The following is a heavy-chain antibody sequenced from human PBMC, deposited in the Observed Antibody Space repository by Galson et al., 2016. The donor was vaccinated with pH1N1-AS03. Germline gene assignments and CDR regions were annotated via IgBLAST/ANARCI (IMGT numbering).Heavy chain of an antibody. D-gene: IGHD2-15*01. V-gene: IGHV3-9*01. CDR2: IDWNSGTI. CDR3: AKSPGYCSVGSCSDQGYFDS. CDR1: GFTFDAYA. Sequence: SLRLSCAGSGFTFDAYAMHWVRQAPGKGLEWVSGIDWNSGTIGYTDSVKGRFTISRDNAKNSLYLQMNSLRGGDTALYYCAKSPGYCSVGSCSDQGYFDSWGQGTLVTVSS. J-gene: IGHJ4*02.